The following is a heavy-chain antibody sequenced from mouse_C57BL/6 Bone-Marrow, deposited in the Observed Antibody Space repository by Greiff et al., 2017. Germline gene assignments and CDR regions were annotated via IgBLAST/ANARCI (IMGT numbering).Heavy chain of an antibody. CDR3: ASRPYYDYGFAY. CDR2: IDPSDSET. V-gene: IGHV1-52*01. CDR1: GYTFTSYW. Sequence: QVQLKQPGAELVRPGSSVKLSCKASGYTFTSYWMHWVKQRPIQGLEWIGNIDPSDSETPYNQKFKDKATLTVDKSSSTAYMQLSSLTSEDSAVYYCASRPYYDYGFAYWGQGTLVTVSA. J-gene: IGHJ3*01. D-gene: IGHD2-4*01.